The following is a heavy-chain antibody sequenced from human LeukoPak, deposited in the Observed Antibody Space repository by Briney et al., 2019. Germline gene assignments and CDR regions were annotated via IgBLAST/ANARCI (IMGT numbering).Heavy chain of an antibody. D-gene: IGHD2-2*01. CDR3: ARLYLRDHCSSTSCYGLYFDY. CDR2: IYHSGST. J-gene: IGHJ4*02. Sequence: PGGSLRLSCAASGFTFSSYAMSWVRQAPGKGLEWIGSIYHSGSTYYNPSLKTRVTISVDTSKNQFSLKLSSVTAADTAVYYCARLYLRDHCSSTSCYGLYFDYWGQGTLVTVSS. V-gene: IGHV4-38-2*01. CDR1: GFTFSSYA.